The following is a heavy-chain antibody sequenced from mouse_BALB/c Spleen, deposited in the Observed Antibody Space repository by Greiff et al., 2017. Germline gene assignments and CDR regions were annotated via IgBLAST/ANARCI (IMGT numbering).Heavy chain of an antibody. J-gene: IGHJ4*01. CDR1: GYAFTNYL. Sequence: QVQLKESGAELVRPGTSVKVSCKASGYAFTNYLIEWVKQRPGQGLEWIGVINPGSGGTNYNEKFKGKATLTADKSSSTAYMQLSSLTSDDSAVYFCAREGLRQGAMDYWGQGTSVTVSS. D-gene: IGHD2-4*01. V-gene: IGHV1-54*01. CDR3: AREGLRQGAMDY. CDR2: INPGSGGT.